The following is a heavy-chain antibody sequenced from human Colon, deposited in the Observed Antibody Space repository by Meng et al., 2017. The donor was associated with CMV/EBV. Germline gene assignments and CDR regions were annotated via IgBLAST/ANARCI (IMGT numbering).Heavy chain of an antibody. V-gene: IGHV1-2*02. Sequence: ASVKVSCKASGYTFTGYYMYWVRQAPGQGLEWMGWINPNSGGTKYEQKFQGRVTMTRDTSISAAYMELSRLSSDDTAVYYCARGYCTTTSCYAVFDYWGQGTLVT. CDR2: INPNSGGT. D-gene: IGHD2-2*01. J-gene: IGHJ4*02. CDR3: ARGYCTTTSCYAVFDY. CDR1: GYTFTGYY.